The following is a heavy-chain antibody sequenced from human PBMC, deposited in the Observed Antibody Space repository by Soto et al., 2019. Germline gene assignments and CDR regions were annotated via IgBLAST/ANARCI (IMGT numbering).Heavy chain of an antibody. J-gene: IGHJ6*02. CDR3: ARGGLQHALDV. CDR2: VNNDGTDT. Sequence: EVHLVESGGGLVQPGGALRLSCAASGFTFSNYWMYWVRQAPGKGLVWVSRVNNDGTDTTHADSVKGRFTISRDNAENTLYLQMNSLRAEDTAVYYCARGGLQHALDVWGQGSTVTVSS. CDR1: GFTFSNYW. V-gene: IGHV3-74*03. D-gene: IGHD6-13*01.